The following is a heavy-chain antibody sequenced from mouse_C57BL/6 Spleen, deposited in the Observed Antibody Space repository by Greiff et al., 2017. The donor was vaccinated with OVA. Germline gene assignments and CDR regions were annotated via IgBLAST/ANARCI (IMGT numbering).Heavy chain of an antibody. Sequence: VQLQQSGAELVKPGASVKISCKASGYAFSSYWMNWVKQRPGQGLEWIGQIYPGDGDTNYNGKFKGKATLTADKSSSTAYMQLSSLTSEDSAVYFCAREEDSNWFAYWGQGTLVTVSA. CDR2: IYPGDGDT. J-gene: IGHJ3*01. D-gene: IGHD2-5*01. CDR1: GYAFSSYW. V-gene: IGHV1-80*01. CDR3: AREEDSNWFAY.